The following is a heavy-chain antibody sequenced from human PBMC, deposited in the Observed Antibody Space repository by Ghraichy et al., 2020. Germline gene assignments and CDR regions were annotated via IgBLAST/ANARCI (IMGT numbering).Heavy chain of an antibody. J-gene: IGHJ6*02. Sequence: GGSLRLSCAASGFTFSSYWMHWVRQAPGKGPVGVSRLNTDGSNRRYADSVKGRFTVSRDNAKNTLYLQMNSLRAEDTGIYYCARAGGRYYFYQDAMDVWGQGTTVTVSS. CDR1: GFTFSSYW. V-gene: IGHV3-74*01. CDR3: ARAGGRYYFYQDAMDV. CDR2: LNTDGSNR. D-gene: IGHD3-10*01.